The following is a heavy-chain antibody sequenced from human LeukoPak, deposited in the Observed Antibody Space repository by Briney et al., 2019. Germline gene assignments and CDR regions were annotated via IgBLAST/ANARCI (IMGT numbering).Heavy chain of an antibody. J-gene: IGHJ4*02. CDR1: GFTFSNYA. Sequence: GGSLRLSCAASGFTFSNYAIHWVRQAPGKGLEWVAVIWYDGSNKYYRDSIKGRFTISRDNSKNTLYLQMNSLRAEDTAVYYCAKGLTRRYLDYWGQGTLVTVSS. V-gene: IGHV3-33*06. CDR3: AKGLTRRYLDY. CDR2: IWYDGSNK. D-gene: IGHD3-9*01.